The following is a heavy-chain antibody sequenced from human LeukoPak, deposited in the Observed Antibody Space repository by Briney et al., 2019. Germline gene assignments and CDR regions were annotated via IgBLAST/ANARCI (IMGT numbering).Heavy chain of an antibody. CDR2: IWSDGSDK. D-gene: IGHD4-11*01. J-gene: IGHJ1*01. Sequence: PGGSLRLSCAASGFTFSHYGMHWVRQTPGPGLEWVAVIWSDGSDKYYAKSVKGRFTISRDNSKNSLFLQMNSLRAEDTAVYYCAKDAQRGFDYSNSLQNWGQGILVTVSS. V-gene: IGHV3-33*06. CDR1: GFTFSHYG. CDR3: AKDAQRGFDYSNSLQN.